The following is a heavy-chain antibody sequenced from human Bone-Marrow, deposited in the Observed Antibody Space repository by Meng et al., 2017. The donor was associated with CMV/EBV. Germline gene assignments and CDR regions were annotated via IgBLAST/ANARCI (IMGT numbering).Heavy chain of an antibody. Sequence: CAASGFNFSRYTTHWVRQAPGKGLEWVAIIWNDGHNKYYADSVKGRFTISRDSSKSTLYLEMNSLRAEDTAVYYCAKGEGYNYGYLTYWGQGTLVTVSS. CDR3: AKGEGYNYGYLTY. CDR2: IWNDGHNK. CDR1: GFNFSRYT. V-gene: IGHV3-33*06. J-gene: IGHJ4*02. D-gene: IGHD5-18*01.